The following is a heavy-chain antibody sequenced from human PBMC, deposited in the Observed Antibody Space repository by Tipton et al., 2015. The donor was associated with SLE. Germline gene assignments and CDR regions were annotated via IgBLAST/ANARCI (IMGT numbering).Heavy chain of an antibody. D-gene: IGHD6-13*01. V-gene: IGHV4-59*11. Sequence: TLSLTCTVSGGSISSHYWSWIRQPPGKGLEWIGYIYYSGSTYYNPSLKSRVTISVDTSKNQFSLKLSSVTAADTAVYYCARVREEQQLVRYFDYWGQGTLVTVSS. CDR1: GGSISSHY. J-gene: IGHJ4*02. CDR2: IYYSGST. CDR3: ARVREEQQLVRYFDY.